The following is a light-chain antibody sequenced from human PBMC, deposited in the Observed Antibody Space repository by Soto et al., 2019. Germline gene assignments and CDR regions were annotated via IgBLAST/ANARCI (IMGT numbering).Light chain of an antibody. V-gene: IGLV7-43*01. CDR3: LLYYGGAQHHGV. CDR1: TGAVTSGYY. J-gene: IGLJ3*02. Sequence: QAVVTQEPSLTVSPGGTVTLTCASNTGAVTSGYYPNWFQQKPGQAPRALIYATSNRHSWTPARFSGSLRGGNAALTLSGVQPEDEADCSCLLYYGGAQHHGVFGGGTKLTVL. CDR2: ATS.